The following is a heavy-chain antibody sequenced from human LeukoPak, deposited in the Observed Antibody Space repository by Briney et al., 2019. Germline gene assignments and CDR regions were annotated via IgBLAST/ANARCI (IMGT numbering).Heavy chain of an antibody. Sequence: SETLSLTCTVSGGSISSSSYYWGWIRQPPGKGLEWIGSIYYSGSTYYNPSLKSRVTISLDMSENQFSLKLFSVTTADTAVYFCVRGDIWRSNPVRGPLDFWGQGILVTVSS. CDR3: VRGDIWRSNPVRGPLDF. V-gene: IGHV4-39*07. CDR2: IYYSGST. CDR1: GGSISSSSYY. D-gene: IGHD3-10*01. J-gene: IGHJ4*02.